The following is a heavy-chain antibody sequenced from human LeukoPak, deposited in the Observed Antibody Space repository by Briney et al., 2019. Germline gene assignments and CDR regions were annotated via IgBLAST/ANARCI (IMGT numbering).Heavy chain of an antibody. CDR3: AREGDFWRRNYYFDY. D-gene: IGHD3-3*01. J-gene: IGHJ4*02. CDR1: GGSISSYY. Sequence: SETLSLTCTVSGGSISSYYWSWIRQPPGQGLEWIGYIYYSGSTNYNPSLKSRVTISVDTSKNQFSLKLSSVTAADTALYYCAREGDFWRRNYYFDYWGQGTLVTVSS. V-gene: IGHV4-59*01. CDR2: IYYSGST.